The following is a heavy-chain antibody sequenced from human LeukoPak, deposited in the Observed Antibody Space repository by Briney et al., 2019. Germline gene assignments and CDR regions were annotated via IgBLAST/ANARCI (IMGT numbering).Heavy chain of an antibody. CDR3: ASWGDIVATTVFDY. J-gene: IGHJ4*02. CDR1: GGSISSGGYY. Sequence: SETLSLTCTVSGGSISSGGYYWSWIRQHPGKGLEWIGYIYYSGSTYYNPSLKSRVTISVDTSKNQFSLKLSSVTAADTAVYYCASWGDIVATTVFDYWGQGTLVTVSS. V-gene: IGHV4-31*03. CDR2: IYYSGST. D-gene: IGHD5-12*01.